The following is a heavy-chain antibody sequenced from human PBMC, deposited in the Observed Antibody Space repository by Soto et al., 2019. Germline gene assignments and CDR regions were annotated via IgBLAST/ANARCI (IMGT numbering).Heavy chain of an antibody. D-gene: IGHD6-13*01. CDR3: ARARYSSSPGGWFGP. V-gene: IGHV1-18*01. J-gene: IGHJ5*02. CDR1: GYTFTSYG. CDR2: ISAYNGNT. Sequence: ASVKVSCKASGYTFTSYGISWVRQAPGQGLEWMGWISAYNGNTNYAQKLQGRVTMTTDTSTSTAYMELRSLRSDDTAVYYCARARYSSSPGGWFGPWGQGTLVTVSS.